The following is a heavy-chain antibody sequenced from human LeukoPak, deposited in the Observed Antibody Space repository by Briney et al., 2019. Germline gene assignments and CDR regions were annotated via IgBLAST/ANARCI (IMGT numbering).Heavy chain of an antibody. J-gene: IGHJ4*02. V-gene: IGHV1-2*02. CDR3: ARDLYGDYGSYGY. D-gene: IGHD4-17*01. CDR1: GYTFTGYY. Sequence: GASVNVSCKASGYTFTGYYMHWVRQAPGQGLEWMGWINPNSGGTNYAQKFQGRVTMTRDTSISTAYMELSRLRSDDTAVYYCARDLYGDYGSYGYWGQGTLVTVSS. CDR2: INPNSGGT.